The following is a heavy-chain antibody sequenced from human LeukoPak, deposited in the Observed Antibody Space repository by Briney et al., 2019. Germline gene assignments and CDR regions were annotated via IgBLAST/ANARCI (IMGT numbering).Heavy chain of an antibody. V-gene: IGHV4-59*08. J-gene: IGHJ6*03. CDR1: GVSISNYY. Sequence: PSETLSLTCKVSGVSISNYYWTWIRQPPGKALGWIGYIFNTGSTNYNPSLKSRATISLDTSQNQVSLELKSVTAADTAVYYCARQSRYYYMDVWGRGTTVTVSS. CDR2: IFNTGST. CDR3: ARQSRYYYMDV.